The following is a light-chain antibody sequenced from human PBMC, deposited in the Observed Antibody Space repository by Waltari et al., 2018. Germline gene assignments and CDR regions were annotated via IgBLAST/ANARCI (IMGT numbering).Light chain of an antibody. CDR3: SSTAGGYTWV. V-gene: IGLV2-11*01. Sequence: QSALTQPRSVSGSPGQSVAISCTGTSSHVGAYTYVPWYQHHPGKAPKLIIFDVSKRPSGVPDRFSGSKSGNTASLTISGLQAEDEADYYCSSTAGGYTWVFGGGTKLTVL. CDR1: SSHVGAYTY. CDR2: DVS. J-gene: IGLJ3*02.